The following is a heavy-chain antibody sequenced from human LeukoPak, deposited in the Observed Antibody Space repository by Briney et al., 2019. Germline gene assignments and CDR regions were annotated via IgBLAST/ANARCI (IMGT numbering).Heavy chain of an antibody. V-gene: IGHV3-33*01. J-gene: IGHJ6*02. CDR2: IWYDGSNK. CDR1: GFTFSSYG. CDR3: ARSTVVRTSRYYYYGMDV. D-gene: IGHD4-17*01. Sequence: GGSLRLSCAASGFTFSSYGMHWVRQAPGKGLEWVAVIWYDGSNKYYADSVKGRFTISRDNSKNTLYLQMNSLRAEDTAVYYCARSTVVRTSRYYYYGMDVRGQGTTVTVSS.